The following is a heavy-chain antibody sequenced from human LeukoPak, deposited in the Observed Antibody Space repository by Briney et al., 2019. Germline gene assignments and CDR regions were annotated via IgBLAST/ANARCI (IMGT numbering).Heavy chain of an antibody. CDR2: IKQDGSEK. D-gene: IGHD6-13*01. CDR3: ARGIAAAGTEYFDL. Sequence: GGSLRLSCAASGFTFSSYWMSWVRQATGKGLEWVANIKQDGSEKYYVDSVKGRFTISRDNAKDSLYLQMNSLRAEDTAVYYCARGIAAAGTEYFDLWGRGTLVTVSS. J-gene: IGHJ2*01. V-gene: IGHV3-7*01. CDR1: GFTFSSYW.